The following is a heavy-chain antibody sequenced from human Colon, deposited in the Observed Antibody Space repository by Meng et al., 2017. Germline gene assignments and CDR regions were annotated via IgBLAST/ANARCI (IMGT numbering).Heavy chain of an antibody. CDR2: IYRSGST. J-gene: IGHJ4*02. CDR1: GGSLISSNW. D-gene: IGHD3-22*01. Sequence: QGPLQGSGPGLVKPSGTLSLTCVCAGGSLISSNWWTWVRQAPGKGLEWIGEIYRSGSTNYNPSLKSRVTISIDTSKNEFSLKLTSVTAADTALYYCARRVQYSSGYYYFDFWGQGTLVTVSS. CDR3: ARRVQYSSGYYYFDF. V-gene: IGHV4-4*02.